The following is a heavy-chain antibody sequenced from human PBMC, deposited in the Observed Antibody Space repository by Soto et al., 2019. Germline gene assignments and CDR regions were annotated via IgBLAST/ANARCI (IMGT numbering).Heavy chain of an antibody. D-gene: IGHD5-12*01. CDR2: IFSNDER. V-gene: IGHV2-26*01. Sequence: QVTLKESGPVLVKPTETLTLTCTVSGFSLSNAAMGVTWIRQPPGKALEWLAHIFSNDERAYNISLKHRLTISKDTSKSQVVLTMTNVDPVDTATYYCARISRDVSIVATGRLDNWGQGTLVIVSS. CDR3: ARISRDVSIVATGRLDN. CDR1: GFSLSNAAMG. J-gene: IGHJ4*02.